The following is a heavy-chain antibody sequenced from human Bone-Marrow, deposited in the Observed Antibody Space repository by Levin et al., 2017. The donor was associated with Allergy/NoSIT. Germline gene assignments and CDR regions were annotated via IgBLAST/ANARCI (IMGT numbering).Heavy chain of an antibody. D-gene: IGHD6-19*01. V-gene: IGHV4-4*07. CDR1: GASMGNYY. J-gene: IGHJ5*02. Sequence: SCTVSGASMGNYYWSWIRQTAGKGLEWIGRIYTSGTTNYNTSLKSRVSMSVDTSKNQISLSLKSVTAADTAIYFCARDVSTSGWPSWFDPWGQGTLVSVSS. CDR3: ARDVSTSGWPSWFDP. CDR2: IYTSGTT.